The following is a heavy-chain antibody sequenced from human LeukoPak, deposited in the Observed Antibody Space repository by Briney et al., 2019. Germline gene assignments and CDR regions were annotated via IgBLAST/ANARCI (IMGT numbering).Heavy chain of an antibody. CDR2: IGASGEST. V-gene: IGHV3-23*01. CDR1: GFTFSSYW. CDR3: ARDPRY. J-gene: IGHJ4*02. Sequence: GGSLRLSCAASGFTFSSYWMSWVRQAPGKGLEWVSLIGASGESTYYADSVKGRFTISRDNSKNTLSLQMNSLRVEDTAMYYCARDPRYWGQGTLVTVSS.